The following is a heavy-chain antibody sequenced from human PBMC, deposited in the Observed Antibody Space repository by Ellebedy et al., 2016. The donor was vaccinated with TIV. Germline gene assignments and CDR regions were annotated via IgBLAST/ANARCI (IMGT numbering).Heavy chain of an antibody. D-gene: IGHD2-15*01. CDR1: GYNFTSFG. J-gene: IGHJ4*02. V-gene: IGHV1-18*04. CDR3: ARVIGLRDCSGDICSPPPPLDH. Sequence: ASVKVSCKASGYNFTSFGITWVRQAPGQGLEWMGWISAFNGDTNYVQKLQGRVTMTSDTSTSTAYMELRSLRSDDTAVYYCARVIGLRDCSGDICSPPPPLDHWGQGALVTVSS. CDR2: ISAFNGDT.